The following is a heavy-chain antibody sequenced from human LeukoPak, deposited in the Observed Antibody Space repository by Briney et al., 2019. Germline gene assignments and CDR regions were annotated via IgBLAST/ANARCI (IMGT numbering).Heavy chain of an antibody. D-gene: IGHD2-21*02. J-gene: IGHJ4*02. CDR3: AKDSPLIVVVTASFDY. CDR2: FSGSGGST. Sequence: GGSLRLSCAASGFTFSSYAMSWVRQAPGKGLEWVSAFSGSGGSTYYADSVKGRFTITRDNSKNTLYLQMNSLRAEDTAVYYCAKDSPLIVVVTASFDYWGQGTLVTVSS. V-gene: IGHV3-23*01. CDR1: GFTFSSYA.